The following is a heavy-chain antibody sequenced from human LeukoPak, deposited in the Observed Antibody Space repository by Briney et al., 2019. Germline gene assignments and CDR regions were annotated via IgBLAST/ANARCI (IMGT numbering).Heavy chain of an antibody. CDR2: LDPGDSDT. D-gene: IGHD3-10*01. CDR3: ARQTPYSGSASYPDY. V-gene: IGHV5-51*01. CDR1: GYIFTSYW. J-gene: IGHJ4*02. Sequence: GESVKISCKASGYIFTSYWIGGVRQMPGKGGEWRGILDPGDSDTRYSPSFHGQVTISADKSISTAYLQWSTLKASDTAMYSCARQTPYSGSASYPDYWGQGTLVTVSS.